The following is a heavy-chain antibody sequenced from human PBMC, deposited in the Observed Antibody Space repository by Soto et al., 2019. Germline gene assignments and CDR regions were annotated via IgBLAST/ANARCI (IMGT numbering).Heavy chain of an antibody. J-gene: IGHJ5*02. D-gene: IGHD2-15*01. Sequence: GGSLRLSCAASGFTFSSYWMHWVRQAPGKGLVWVSRINSDGSSTSYADSVKGRFTISRDNAKNTLYLQMNSLRAEDTAVYYCARALAPCSDGSCYESNWFDPWGQGTLVTVSS. CDR2: INSDGSST. CDR1: GFTFSSYW. V-gene: IGHV3-74*01. CDR3: ARALAPCSDGSCYESNWFDP.